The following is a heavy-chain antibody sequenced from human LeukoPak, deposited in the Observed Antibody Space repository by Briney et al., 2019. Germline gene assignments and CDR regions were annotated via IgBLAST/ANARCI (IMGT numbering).Heavy chain of an antibody. D-gene: IGHD3-10*01. V-gene: IGHV3-66*02. CDR2: IYSGGST. Sequence: PGGSLRLSCAASGFTVSSNYMSWVRQAPGKGLEWVSIIYSGGSTYYADSVKGRFTISRDNSKNTLYLQVNSLRAEDTAVYYCAREVGYYGSGSYWFDYWGQGTLVTVSS. J-gene: IGHJ4*02. CDR1: GFTVSSNY. CDR3: AREVGYYGSGSYWFDY.